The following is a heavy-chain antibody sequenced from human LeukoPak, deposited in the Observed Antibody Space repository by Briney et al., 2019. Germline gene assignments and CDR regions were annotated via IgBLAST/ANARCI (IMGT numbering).Heavy chain of an antibody. V-gene: IGHV3-21*01. CDR2: ISSSSSYI. CDR3: ARDRGVDRAMYY. D-gene: IGHD5-18*01. J-gene: IGHJ4*02. CDR1: GFTFSSYS. Sequence: GGSLRLSCAASGFTFSSYSMNWVRQAPGKGLEWVSSISSSSSYIYYADSVKGRFTISRDNAKNSLYLQMNSLRAEDTAVYYCARDRGVDRAMYYWGQGTLVTVSS.